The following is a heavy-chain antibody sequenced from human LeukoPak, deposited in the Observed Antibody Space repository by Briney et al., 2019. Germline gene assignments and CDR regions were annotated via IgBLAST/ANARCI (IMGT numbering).Heavy chain of an antibody. CDR2: IYYSGST. CDR3: ARGPPPDFDY. J-gene: IGHJ4*02. CDR1: GGSISSYS. V-gene: IGHV4-59*01. Sequence: NASETLSLTCTVSGGSISSYSWSWIRQPPGNGLEWIGYIYYSGSTNYNPSLRSRVTISVDTSKNQFSLKLSSVTAADTAVYYCARGPPPDFDYWGQGTLVTVSS.